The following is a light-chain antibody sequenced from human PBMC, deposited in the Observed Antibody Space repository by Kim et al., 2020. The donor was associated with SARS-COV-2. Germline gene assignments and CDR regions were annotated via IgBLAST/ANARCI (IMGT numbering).Light chain of an antibody. J-gene: IGLJ2*01. Sequence: GQRVTISCTGSSSNIGGNTVTWYQQLPGTAPKVLIYRNDERPSGVPDRFSGSKSGTSAPLAISGLQSEDEADYHCAAWDDSLKGVVFGGGTQLTVL. CDR1: SSNIGGNT. V-gene: IGLV1-44*01. CDR3: AAWDDSLKGVV. CDR2: RND.